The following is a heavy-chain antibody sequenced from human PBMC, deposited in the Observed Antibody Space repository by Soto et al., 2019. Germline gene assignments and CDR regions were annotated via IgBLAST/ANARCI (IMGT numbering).Heavy chain of an antibody. Sequence: LPLTCTVSGGTTRTGTYSWRRTRQPPGKGLEWIGFISYSGSTYYSTSLKSRVTMSVDTSKSQFSLNLSFVTAADTAVYYCTTMGTPATGLYFFDYWGQGSLVT. CDR2: ISYSGST. V-gene: IGHV4-30-4*01. D-gene: IGHD2-15*01. CDR3: TTMGTPATGLYFFDY. J-gene: IGHJ4*02. CDR1: GGTTRTGTYS.